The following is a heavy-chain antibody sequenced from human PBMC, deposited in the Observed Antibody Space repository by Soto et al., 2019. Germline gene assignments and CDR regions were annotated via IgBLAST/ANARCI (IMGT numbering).Heavy chain of an antibody. Sequence: ASVKVSCKASGYTFTSYGISWVRQAPGQGLEWMGWISAYNGNTNYAQKLQGRVTMTTDTSTSTAYMELRSLRSDDTAVYYCAREPPWRSNYVERLLDYWGQGTLVTVSS. CDR1: GYTFTSYG. J-gene: IGHJ4*02. V-gene: IGHV1-18*01. CDR3: AREPPWRSNYVERLLDY. D-gene: IGHD4-4*01. CDR2: ISAYNGNT.